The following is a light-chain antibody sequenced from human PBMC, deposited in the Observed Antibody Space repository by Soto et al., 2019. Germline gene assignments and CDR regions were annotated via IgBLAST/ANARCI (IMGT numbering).Light chain of an antibody. CDR2: DAS. J-gene: IGKJ1*01. CDR3: QHYNSYSEA. V-gene: IGKV1-5*01. CDR1: QSISSW. Sequence: DIQMTQSPSTLSASVGDRVTITCRASQSISSWLAWYQQKPGKAPKLLIYDASSLQSEVPSRFSGSGSGTDFTLTISSLQPDDFATYYCQHYNSYSEAFGQGTKVDIK.